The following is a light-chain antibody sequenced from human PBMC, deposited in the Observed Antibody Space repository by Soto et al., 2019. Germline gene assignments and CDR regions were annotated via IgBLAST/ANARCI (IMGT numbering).Light chain of an antibody. J-gene: IGKJ4*01. Sequence: ELVMTQSPATVSVSPGERATVSCGASQRVNRNLSWYQQKPGQQPSLLLYGACSSAPGIPDRFSGSGSGTDFPLTISRLEPEDSVVYYCQQYGSSPHTFGGGSKVDIK. CDR3: QQYGSSPHT. CDR1: QRVNRN. CDR2: GAC. V-gene: IGKV3D-20*01.